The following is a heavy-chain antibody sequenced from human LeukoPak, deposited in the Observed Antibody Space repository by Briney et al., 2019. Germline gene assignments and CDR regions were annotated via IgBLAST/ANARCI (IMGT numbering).Heavy chain of an antibody. J-gene: IGHJ4*01. D-gene: IGHD6-13*01. V-gene: IGHV4-59*01. CDR2: IYYSGST. Sequence: SETLSLTCTVSGDSISNYYWSWIRQPPGKGLEWIGYIYYSGSTSYNPSLKSRVTISVDTPKNQFSLKLSSVTAADTAVYYCAREVVAAPGTVDYWGQGTLVTVSS. CDR3: AREVVAAPGTVDY. CDR1: GDSISNYY.